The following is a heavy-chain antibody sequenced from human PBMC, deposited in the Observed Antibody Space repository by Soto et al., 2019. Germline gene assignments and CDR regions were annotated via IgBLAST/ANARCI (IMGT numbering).Heavy chain of an antibody. CDR3: AREDITMVRGVRPHYYYDIDV. CDR1: GDSVSSDSAA. V-gene: IGHV6-1*01. D-gene: IGHD3-10*01. CDR2: TYYRSRWFN. J-gene: IGHJ6*02. Sequence: QVQLQQSGPGLVKPSQTLSLTCDISGDSVSSDSAAWNWIRQSPSRGLEWLGRTYYRSRWFNDYALSVKGRITINPDTSKNQFSLQLNSMRPEDSAVYYCAREDITMVRGVRPHYYYDIDVWGQGTTVTVSS.